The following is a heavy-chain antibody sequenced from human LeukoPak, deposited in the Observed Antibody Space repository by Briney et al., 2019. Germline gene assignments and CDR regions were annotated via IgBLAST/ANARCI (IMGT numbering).Heavy chain of an antibody. V-gene: IGHV3-53*01. J-gene: IGHJ4*02. Sequence: GGSLRLSCAASGFTVSSNYMSWVRQAPGKGLEWVSVIYSGGSTYYADSVKGRFTISRDNSKNTLYLQMNSLRAEDTAVYYCARVVVVAATTLTYFDYWGQGTLVTVSS. CDR3: ARVVVVAATTLTYFDY. CDR2: IYSGGST. D-gene: IGHD2-15*01. CDR1: GFTVSSNY.